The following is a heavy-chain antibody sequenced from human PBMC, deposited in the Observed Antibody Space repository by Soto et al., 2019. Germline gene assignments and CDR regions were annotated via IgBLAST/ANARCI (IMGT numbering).Heavy chain of an antibody. CDR2: ISGRSDNT. J-gene: IGHJ5*02. V-gene: IGHV3-23*01. Sequence: PGGSLRLSCAASGFTFSNYAMSWVRQAPGKGLEWVSAISGRSDNTYYTDSVKGRFTISRDNSENTLYLQVNSLRAEDTAIYYCAKAGYGSDVLWWFGPWGQGTLVTVSS. CDR1: GFTFSNYA. D-gene: IGHD5-12*01. CDR3: AKAGYGSDVLWWFGP.